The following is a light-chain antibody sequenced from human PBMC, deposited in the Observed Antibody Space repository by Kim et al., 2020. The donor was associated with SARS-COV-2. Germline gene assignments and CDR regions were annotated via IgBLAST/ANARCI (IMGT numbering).Light chain of an antibody. J-gene: IGKJ1*01. CDR1: QRITSSY. V-gene: IGKV3-20*01. CDR2: GAS. CDR3: QQYIDSPT. Sequence: EIVLTQSPGTLSLSPGERATLSCRASQRITSSYLAWYQQKPGQAPRLLIYGASSRATGIPDRFSGSGSGTDFTLTIISLEPEDLAVYYCQQYIDSPTFGQGTKVDIK.